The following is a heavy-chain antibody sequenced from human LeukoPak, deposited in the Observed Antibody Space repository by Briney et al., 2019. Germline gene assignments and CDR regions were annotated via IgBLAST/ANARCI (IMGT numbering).Heavy chain of an antibody. J-gene: IGHJ4*02. V-gene: IGHV4-34*01. D-gene: IGHD3-16*02. CDR3: ATAYDYVWGSYRDTHNYFDY. CDR2: INHSGST. Sequence: AETLSLTCAVYGGSFTGYYWSWIRQPPGKGLEWMGEINHSGSTNYNPHIKSGVTISINTSKNQISLKLSSVTAADTAVYYCATAYDYVWGSYRDTHNYFDYWGQGTLVTVSS. CDR1: GGSFTGYY.